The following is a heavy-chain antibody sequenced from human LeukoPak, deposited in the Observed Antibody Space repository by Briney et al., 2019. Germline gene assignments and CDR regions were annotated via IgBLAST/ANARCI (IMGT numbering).Heavy chain of an antibody. CDR2: ISAYNGNT. CDR3: ARVIAVAGNNWFDP. V-gene: IGHV1-18*01. CDR1: GYTFTSYG. Sequence: ASVKVSCKASGYTFTSYGISWVRQAPGQGLEWMGWISAYNGNTNYAQKLQGRVTMTTDTSMSTAYMELRSLRSDDTAVYYCARVIAVAGNNWFDPWGQGTLVTVSS. J-gene: IGHJ5*02. D-gene: IGHD6-19*01.